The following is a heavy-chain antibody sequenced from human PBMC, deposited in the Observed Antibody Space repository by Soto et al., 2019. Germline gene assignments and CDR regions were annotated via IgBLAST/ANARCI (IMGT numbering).Heavy chain of an antibody. CDR1: GFTFSSYA. J-gene: IGHJ4*02. CDR2: ISSNGGST. D-gene: IGHD2-21*02. CDR3: VKGASAYCGGDCYFSSYYFDY. Sequence: GGSLRLSCSASGFTFSSYAMHWVRQAPGKGLEYVSAISSNGGSTYCADSVKGRFTISRDNSKNTLYLQMSSLRAEDTAVYYCVKGASAYCGGDCYFSSYYFDYWGRGTLVTVSS. V-gene: IGHV3-64D*06.